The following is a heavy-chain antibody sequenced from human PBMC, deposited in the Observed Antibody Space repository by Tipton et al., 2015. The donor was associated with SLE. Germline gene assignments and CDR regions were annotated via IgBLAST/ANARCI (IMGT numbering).Heavy chain of an antibody. CDR1: GFTVSSNY. CDR3: AKDRYYSNYYFDY. V-gene: IGHV3-66*02. CDR2: IYSGGST. D-gene: IGHD4-11*01. Sequence: SLRLSCAASGFTVSSNYMSWVRQAPGKGLEWVSVIYSGGSTYYADSVKGRFTISRDNSKNTLYLQMNSLRAEDTAVYYCAKDRYYSNYYFDYWGQGTLVTVSS. J-gene: IGHJ4*02.